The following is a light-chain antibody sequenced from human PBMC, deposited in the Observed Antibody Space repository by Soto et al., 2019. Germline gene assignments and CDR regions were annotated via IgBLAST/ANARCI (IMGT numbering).Light chain of an antibody. CDR3: CSYAGSYTLV. J-gene: IGLJ2*01. CDR1: SNDVGNYNY. CDR2: EVS. V-gene: IGLV2-11*01. Sequence: QSALTQPASVSGSPGQSITISCTGTSNDVGNYNYVSWYQQHPGKAPKLMIYEVSNRPSGVPDRFSGSKSGNTASLTISGLQTEDEADYYCCSYAGSYTLVFGGGTKVTVL.